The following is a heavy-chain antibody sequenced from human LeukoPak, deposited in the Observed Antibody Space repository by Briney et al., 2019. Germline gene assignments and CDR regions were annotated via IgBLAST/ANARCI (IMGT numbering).Heavy chain of an antibody. CDR2: IYYSGST. CDR3: ARDASPALRFLEWSNYYMDV. V-gene: IGHV4-59*11. Sequence: PSETLSLTCTVSGGSISSHYWSWIRQPPGKGLEWIGYIYYSGSTNYNPSLKSRVTISVDTSKSQFSLKLSSVTAADTAVYYCARDASPALRFLEWSNYYMDVWGKGTTVTVSS. D-gene: IGHD3-3*01. CDR1: GGSISSHY. J-gene: IGHJ6*03.